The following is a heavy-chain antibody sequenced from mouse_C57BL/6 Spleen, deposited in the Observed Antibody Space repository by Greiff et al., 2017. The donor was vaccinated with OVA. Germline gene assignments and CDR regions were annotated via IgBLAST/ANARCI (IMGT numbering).Heavy chain of an antibody. D-gene: IGHD1-1*01. J-gene: IGHJ4*01. Sequence: LVEPGASVKISCKASGYSFTDYNMNWVKQSNGKSLEWIGVINPNYGTTSYNQKFKGKATLTVDQSSSTAYMQLNSLTSEDSAVYYCAKGDTTVGAMDYWGQGTSVTVSS. V-gene: IGHV1-39*01. CDR2: INPNYGTT. CDR3: AKGDTTVGAMDY. CDR1: GYSFTDYN.